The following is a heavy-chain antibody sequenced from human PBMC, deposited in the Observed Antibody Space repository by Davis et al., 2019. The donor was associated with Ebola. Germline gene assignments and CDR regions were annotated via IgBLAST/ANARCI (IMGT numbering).Heavy chain of an antibody. CDR3: ARGGFEELLGIDFDY. CDR2: ISSSSGTI. CDR1: GFTFSNAW. V-gene: IGHV3-48*01. D-gene: IGHD1-26*01. Sequence: GESLKISCAASGFTFSNAWMSWVRQAPGKGLEWVSYISSSSGTIYYADSVKGRFTISRDNSKNTLYLQMNSLIAEDTAVYYCARGGFEELLGIDFDYWGQGTLVTVSS. J-gene: IGHJ4*02.